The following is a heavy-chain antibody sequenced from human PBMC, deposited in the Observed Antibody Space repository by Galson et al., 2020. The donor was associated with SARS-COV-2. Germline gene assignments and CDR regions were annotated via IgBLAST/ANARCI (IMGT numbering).Heavy chain of an antibody. V-gene: IGHV4-31*03. CDR3: AREEMEQQLPLYGMDV. Sequence: SETLSLTCTVSGGSISSGGYYWSWIRQHPGKGLEWIGYIYYSGSTYYNPSLKSRVTISVDTSKNQFSLKLSSVTAADTAVYYCAREEMEQQLPLYGMDVWGQGTTVTVS. J-gene: IGHJ6*02. CDR2: IYYSGST. CDR1: GGSISSGGYY. D-gene: IGHD6-13*01.